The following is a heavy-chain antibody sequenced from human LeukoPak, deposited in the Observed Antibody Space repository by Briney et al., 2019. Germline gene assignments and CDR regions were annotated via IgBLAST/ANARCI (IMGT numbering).Heavy chain of an antibody. CDR2: INTNTGNP. J-gene: IGHJ4*02. CDR3: AKETVAEFEFDY. CDR1: GYNFMSYG. D-gene: IGHD6-19*01. Sequence: ASVKVSCKASGYNFMSYGMHWVRQAPGQGLEWMGWINTNTGNPTYAQGFTGRFVFSLDISVSTAYLRISSLKAEDTAVYYCAKETVAEFEFDYWGQGTLVTVSS. V-gene: IGHV7-4-1*02.